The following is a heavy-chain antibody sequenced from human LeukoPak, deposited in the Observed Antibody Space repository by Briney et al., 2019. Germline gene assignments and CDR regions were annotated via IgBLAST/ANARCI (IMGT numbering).Heavy chain of an antibody. D-gene: IGHD2-2*02. V-gene: IGHV3-30*04. CDR2: ISHDGDNK. CDR3: ARVPCSSASCYNDFFDY. Sequence: GRSLRLSCAVSGFTFSGYAMHWVRQPPGKGLEWVAVISHDGDNKYFADSVEGRFTISRDNSKNTHYLQMNSLRVEDTAVYYCARVPCSSASCYNDFFDYWGQGTLVTVSS. J-gene: IGHJ4*02. CDR1: GFTFSGYA.